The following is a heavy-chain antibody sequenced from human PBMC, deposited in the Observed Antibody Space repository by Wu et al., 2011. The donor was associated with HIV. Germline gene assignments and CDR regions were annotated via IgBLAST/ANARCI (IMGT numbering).Heavy chain of an antibody. CDR1: GGRINSHA. CDR3: ARDLSGTFDS. CDR2: DIPISGIEL. V-gene: IGHV1-69*01. J-gene: IGHJ4*02. Sequence: QVQLVQSGTELKKPGSSVRVSCKASGGRINSHAISWLRQTPGQGLEWMGGDIPISGIELRIAQRFRGRLTVTTDESTNTAYMELTSLRSEDTAVYYCARDLSGTFDSWGQGTLVTVSS. D-gene: IGHD6-19*01.